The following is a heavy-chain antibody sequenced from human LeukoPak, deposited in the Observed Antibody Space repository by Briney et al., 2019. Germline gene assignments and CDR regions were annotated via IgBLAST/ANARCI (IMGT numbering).Heavy chain of an antibody. Sequence: PGGSLRLSCAASGFTFSSYAMSWVRQAPGERLEWVSAITDSGGSTYYSDSVKGRSTISRDNSKNTLYLQMNTLRAEDTAIYYCAKGSSGSRPYYFDYWGQGTLVTVSS. CDR2: ITDSGGST. D-gene: IGHD3-22*01. CDR3: AKGSSGSRPYYFDY. V-gene: IGHV3-23*01. CDR1: GFTFSSYA. J-gene: IGHJ4*02.